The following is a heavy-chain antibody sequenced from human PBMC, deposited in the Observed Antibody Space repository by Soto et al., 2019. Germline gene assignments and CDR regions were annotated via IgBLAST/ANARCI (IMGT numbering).Heavy chain of an antibody. Sequence: QVQLQESGPGLVKPAQTLSLTCTVSGASISHGDYYWSWIRQPPGKGLEWIGHIDYSGKTSYNSSLQSRASTSKATSQNHVSLRLSSVTDADTAVYFCARDGWGEYYDTWGYFQHWYIELWGRGTLV. CDR1: GASISHGDYY. CDR2: IDYSGKT. CDR3: ARDGWGEYYDTWGYFQHWYIEL. V-gene: IGHV4-30-4*01. D-gene: IGHD3-16*01. J-gene: IGHJ2*01.